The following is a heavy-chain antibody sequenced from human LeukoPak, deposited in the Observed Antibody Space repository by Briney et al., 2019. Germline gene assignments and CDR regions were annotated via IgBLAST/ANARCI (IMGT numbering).Heavy chain of an antibody. CDR3: AKGGSGWYPGFDY. CDR2: SGSGGSP. J-gene: IGHJ4*02. CDR1: GFTFTNYA. V-gene: IGHV3-23*01. D-gene: IGHD6-19*01. Sequence: GGSLRLSCAASGFTFTNYAMNWVRQAPGKGLEWISTSGSGGSPFHADSVKGRFTISRDNSRNTLYLQMNSLRVEDTAVYYCAKGGSGWYPGFDYWGRGILVTVSS.